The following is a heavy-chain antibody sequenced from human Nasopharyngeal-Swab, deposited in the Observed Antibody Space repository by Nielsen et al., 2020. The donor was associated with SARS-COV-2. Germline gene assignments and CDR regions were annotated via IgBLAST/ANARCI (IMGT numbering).Heavy chain of an antibody. CDR3: AREDYDTNFDY. Sequence: ASVKVSCKASGYTFTSYYMHWMRQAPGQGLEWMGIINPSGGSTSYAQKFQGRVTMTRDTSTSTVYMELSSLRSEDTAVYYCAREDYDTNFDYWGQGTLVTVSS. V-gene: IGHV1-46*01. J-gene: IGHJ4*02. CDR2: INPSGGST. CDR1: GYTFTSYY. D-gene: IGHD4-17*01.